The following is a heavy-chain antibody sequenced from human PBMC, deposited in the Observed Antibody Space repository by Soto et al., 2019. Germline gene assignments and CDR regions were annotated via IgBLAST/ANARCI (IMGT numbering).Heavy chain of an antibody. J-gene: IGHJ4*02. V-gene: IGHV3-72*01. D-gene: IGHD2-15*01. Sequence: ESGGRLVQPGVSLRLSCAASGFTFSDHYMDWVRQAPGKGLEWVGRTRNKANSYTTEYAASVKGRFTISRDESKNSLYLQMNSLITEDTAVYDCARVATRWYYFDYWGQGTLVTVSS. CDR2: TRNKANSYTT. CDR1: GFTFSDHY. CDR3: ARVATRWYYFDY.